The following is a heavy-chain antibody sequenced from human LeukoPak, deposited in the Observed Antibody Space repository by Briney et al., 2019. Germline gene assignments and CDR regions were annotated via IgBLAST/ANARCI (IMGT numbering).Heavy chain of an antibody. V-gene: IGHV3-30-3*01. CDR1: GFTPRSYA. CDR3: ARDFSTWYSIDY. CDR2: ISYDAAVK. Sequence: WGSLRLSCAVSGFTPRSYAIHWVRQAPGKGLQWVAFISYDAAVKYYADSVRGRFTVSRDNSKNTLSLQMNSLRPEDTAVYYCARDFSTWYSIDYWGRGTLVTVSS. D-gene: IGHD2-15*01. J-gene: IGHJ4*02.